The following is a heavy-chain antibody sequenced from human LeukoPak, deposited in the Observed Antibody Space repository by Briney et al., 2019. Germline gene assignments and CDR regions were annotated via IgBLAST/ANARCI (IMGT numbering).Heavy chain of an antibody. CDR2: IYYSGST. CDR1: GGSISSYY. J-gene: IGHJ4*02. CDR3: ARAGRPYYYDSSGYYSVFDY. D-gene: IGHD3-22*01. Sequence: SETLSLTCTVSGGSISSYYWSWIRQPPGKGLEWIGCIYYSGSTNYNPSLKSRVTISVDTSKNQFSLKLSSVTAADTAVYYCARAGRPYYYDSSGYYSVFDYWGQGTLVTVSS. V-gene: IGHV4-59*01.